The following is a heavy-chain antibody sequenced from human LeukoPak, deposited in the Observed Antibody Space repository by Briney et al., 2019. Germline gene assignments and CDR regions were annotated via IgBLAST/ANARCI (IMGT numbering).Heavy chain of an antibody. CDR3: ARRGRGSGRHAFDI. D-gene: IGHD3-10*01. CDR1: GYTFTSYG. Sequence: ASVKVSCKASGYTFTSYGISWVRQAPGQGIEWMGWISAYNGNTDYAQKLQGRVTMTTDTSTSTAYMELRSLRSDDTAVYYCARRGRGSGRHAFDIWGQGTMVTVSS. J-gene: IGHJ3*02. CDR2: ISAYNGNT. V-gene: IGHV1-18*01.